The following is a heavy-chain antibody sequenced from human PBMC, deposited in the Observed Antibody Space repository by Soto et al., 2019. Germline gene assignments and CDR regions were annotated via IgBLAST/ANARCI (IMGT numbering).Heavy chain of an antibody. CDR2: FDPEDGET. V-gene: IGHV1-24*01. J-gene: IGHJ6*03. Sequence: ASVKVSCKVSGYTLTELSMHWVRQAPGKGLEWMGGFDPEDGETIYAQKFQGRVTMTEDTSTDTAYMELSSLRSEDTAVYYCATATVTTYHYYYYMDVWGKGTTVTVSS. CDR1: GYTLTELS. D-gene: IGHD4-17*01. CDR3: ATATVTTYHYYYYMDV.